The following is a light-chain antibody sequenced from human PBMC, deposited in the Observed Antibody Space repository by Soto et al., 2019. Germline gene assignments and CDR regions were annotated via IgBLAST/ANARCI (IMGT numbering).Light chain of an antibody. J-gene: IGLJ1*01. CDR2: EVS. Sequence: QSVLTQPASVSGSPGQSNTISCTGTSRDVGGYNYVSWYQQHPGKAPKLMIYEVSNRPSGVSNRFSASKSGNTASLTISGLQAEDEADYYCSSCTTSNTYVFGTGTKVTVL. CDR1: SRDVGGYNY. V-gene: IGLV2-14*01. CDR3: SSCTTSNTYV.